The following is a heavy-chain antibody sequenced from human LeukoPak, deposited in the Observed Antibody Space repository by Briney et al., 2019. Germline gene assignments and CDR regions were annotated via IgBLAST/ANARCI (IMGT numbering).Heavy chain of an antibody. CDR2: IYYSGST. Sequence: SETLSLTCTVPGGSISSYYWSWIRQPPGKGLEWIGYIYYSGSTNYNPSLKSRVTTSVDTSKTQFSLKLSSVPAADTAVYYCARLWGVGMVVPYYFDYWGQGTLVTVSS. CDR1: GGSISSYY. D-gene: IGHD1-26*01. V-gene: IGHV4-59*01. CDR3: ARLWGVGMVVPYYFDY. J-gene: IGHJ4*02.